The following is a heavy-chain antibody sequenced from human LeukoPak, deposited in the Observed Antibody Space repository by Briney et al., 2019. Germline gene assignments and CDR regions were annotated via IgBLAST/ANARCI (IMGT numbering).Heavy chain of an antibody. CDR1: GYTFTSYD. D-gene: IGHD6-13*01. Sequence: GASVKVSCRASGYTFTSYDINWVRQATGEGLEWMGWMNPNSGNTGYAQKFQGRVTMTRNTSISTAYMELSSLRSEDTAVYYCARGSSSSWYPYYYYGMDVWGQGTTVTVSS. CDR3: ARGSSSSWYPYYYYGMDV. J-gene: IGHJ6*02. CDR2: MNPNSGNT. V-gene: IGHV1-8*01.